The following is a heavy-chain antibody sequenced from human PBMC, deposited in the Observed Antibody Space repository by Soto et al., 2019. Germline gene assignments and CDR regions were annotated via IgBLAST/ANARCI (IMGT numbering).Heavy chain of an antibody. CDR2: VNPNSGDT. CDR1: GYTFTSYN. CDR3: ARGLGGD. Sequence: QVQLGQSGAEVKKPGASVKVSCTASGYTFTSYNIHWVRQATGQGLEWMGWVNPNSGDTGYAQKFQGRVTMTRNTSRSAAYMELSSLRSDDTAVYYCARGLGGDWGQGTLVTVSS. D-gene: IGHD3-16*01. J-gene: IGHJ4*02. V-gene: IGHV1-8*01.